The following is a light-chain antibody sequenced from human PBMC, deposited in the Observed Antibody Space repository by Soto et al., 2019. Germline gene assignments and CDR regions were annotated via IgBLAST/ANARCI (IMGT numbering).Light chain of an antibody. CDR1: QSISSW. CDR2: DAS. J-gene: IGKJ1*01. Sequence: EIQITLYPSTLSASVGDRVTITCRASQSISSWLAWYQQKPGKAPKLLIYDASSLESGVPSRFSGSGSGTEFTLTISSLQPDDFATYYCQQYNSYSPWTFGQVSKVDI. V-gene: IGKV1-5*01. CDR3: QQYNSYSPWT.